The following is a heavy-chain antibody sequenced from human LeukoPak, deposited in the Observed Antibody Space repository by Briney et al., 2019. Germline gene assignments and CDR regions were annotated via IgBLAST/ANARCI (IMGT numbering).Heavy chain of an antibody. Sequence: SXXVSCKAPGGTFSSYAISWVRQAPGQGREWMGGIIPIFGTANYAQKFQGRVTITTDESTSTAYMELSSLRSEDTAVYYCARSGGTNSPFDPWGQGTLVTVSS. J-gene: IGHJ5*02. CDR2: IIPIFGTA. D-gene: IGHD2-15*01. CDR3: ARSGGTNSPFDP. CDR1: GGTFSSYA. V-gene: IGHV1-69*05.